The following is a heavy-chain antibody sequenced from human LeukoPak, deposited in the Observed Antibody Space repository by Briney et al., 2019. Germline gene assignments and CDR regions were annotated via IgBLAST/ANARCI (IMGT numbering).Heavy chain of an antibody. J-gene: IGHJ4*02. CDR2: TYYRSKWYN. Sequence: SQTLSLTCAISGDSVSSNSAAWNWISQSPSRGLEWLGRTYYRSKWYNDYAVSVKSRITINPDTSKNQFSLQLNSVTPEDTAVYYCASHSGSYPTYQFDYWGQGTLVTVSS. D-gene: IGHD1-26*01. CDR1: GDSVSSNSAA. V-gene: IGHV6-1*01. CDR3: ASHSGSYPTYQFDY.